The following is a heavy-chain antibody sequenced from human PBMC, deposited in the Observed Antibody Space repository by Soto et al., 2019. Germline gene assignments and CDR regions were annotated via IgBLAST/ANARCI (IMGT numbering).Heavy chain of an antibody. CDR3: ARAEATTRHARLDY. J-gene: IGHJ4*02. D-gene: IGHD4-17*01. CDR1: GGSISSSNW. V-gene: IGHV4-4*02. CDR2: IYHSGST. Sequence: ETLSLTCAVSGGSISSSNWWSWVRQPPGKGLEWIGEIYHSGSTNYNPSLKSRVTISVDKSKNQFSLKLSSVTAADTAVYYCARAEATTRHARLDYWGQGTLVTVSS.